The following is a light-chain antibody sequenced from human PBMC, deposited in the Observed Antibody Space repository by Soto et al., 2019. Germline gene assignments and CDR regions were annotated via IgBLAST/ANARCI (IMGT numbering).Light chain of an antibody. J-gene: IGKJ4*01. V-gene: IGKV1-39*01. CDR1: QSISSY. CDR2: AAS. CDR3: QQSYSTPLS. Sequence: DIQMTQSPSSLSASVGDRVTITCRASQSISSYLNWYQHKPGKAPKLLIYAASSLQSGVPSRFSGSGSGTDFTITISSVQPEDFATYYCQQSYSTPLSCGGGTKVEIK.